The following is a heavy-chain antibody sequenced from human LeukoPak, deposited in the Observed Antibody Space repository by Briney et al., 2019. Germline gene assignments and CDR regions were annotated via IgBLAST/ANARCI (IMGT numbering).Heavy chain of an antibody. CDR2: IYYSGST. V-gene: IGHV4-59*01. D-gene: IGHD1-7*01. J-gene: IGHJ6*03. Sequence: SETLSLTCTVSGGSISSYYWSWIRQPPGKGLEWIGYIYYSGSTNYNPSLKSRVTISVDTSKNQFSLKLSSVTAADTAVYYCARVKLELSLDYYYYMDVWGKGTTVTVSS. CDR1: GGSISSYY. CDR3: ARVKLELSLDYYYYMDV.